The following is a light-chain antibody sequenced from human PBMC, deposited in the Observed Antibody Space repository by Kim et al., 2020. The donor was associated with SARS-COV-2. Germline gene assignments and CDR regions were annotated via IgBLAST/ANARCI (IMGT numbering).Light chain of an antibody. CDR3: QKYNSAPQT. V-gene: IGKV1-27*01. CDR1: QGISNY. CDR2: GAS. J-gene: IGKJ4*01. Sequence: SASVGDRVNIPCRASQGISNYLAWYQQKPGKVPRLLIYGASTLQSGVPSRFSGSGSGTDFTLTISSLQPEDVATYYCQKYNSAPQTFGGGTKVELK.